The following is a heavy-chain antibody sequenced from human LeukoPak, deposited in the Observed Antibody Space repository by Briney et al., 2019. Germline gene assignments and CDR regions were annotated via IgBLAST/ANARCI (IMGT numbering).Heavy chain of an antibody. CDR1: GFTFSHHA. CDR3: ARVFWETVNTGYYSDF. J-gene: IGHJ4*02. CDR2: IRATSGTT. D-gene: IGHD3-22*01. Sequence: PGGSLRLSCAASGFTFSHHAMSWVRQAPGKGLEWVSNIRATSGTTFYADSVRGRFTISRDNANNALHLQMNSLRAEDTAVYYCARVFWETVNTGYYSDFWGQGTLVTVSS. V-gene: IGHV3-23*01.